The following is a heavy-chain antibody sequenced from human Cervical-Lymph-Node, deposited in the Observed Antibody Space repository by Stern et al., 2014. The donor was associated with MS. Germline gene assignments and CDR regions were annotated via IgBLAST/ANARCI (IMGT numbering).Heavy chain of an antibody. CDR3: AREGIEIAARPGNWFDP. J-gene: IGHJ5*02. CDR1: GGTFSSYA. CDR2: IIPIFGIA. Sequence: QVQLVQSGAEVKKPGSSVKVSCKASGGTFSSYAISWVRQAPGQGLEWMGGIIPIFGIANYAQKFQGRVTITADKSTSTAYMELSSLRSEDTAVYYCAREGIEIAARPGNWFDPWGQGTLVTVSS. V-gene: IGHV1-69*17. D-gene: IGHD6-6*01.